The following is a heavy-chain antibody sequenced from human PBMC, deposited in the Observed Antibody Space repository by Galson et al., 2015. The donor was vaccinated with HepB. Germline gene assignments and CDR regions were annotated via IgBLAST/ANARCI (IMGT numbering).Heavy chain of an antibody. Sequence: SLRLSCAASGSTFDDYAMHWVRQAPGKGLEWVSGISWNSGSIGYADSVKGRFTISRDNAKNSLYLQMNSLRAEDTALYYCAKDIRGSSSWNDAFDIWGQGTMVTVSS. CDR3: AKDIRGSSSWNDAFDI. D-gene: IGHD6-13*01. J-gene: IGHJ3*02. V-gene: IGHV3-9*01. CDR2: ISWNSGSI. CDR1: GSTFDDYA.